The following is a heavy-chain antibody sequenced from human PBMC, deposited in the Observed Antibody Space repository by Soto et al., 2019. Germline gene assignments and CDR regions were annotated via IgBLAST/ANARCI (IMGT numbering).Heavy chain of an antibody. D-gene: IGHD2-15*01. V-gene: IGHV3-74*01. CDR2: INSDGSST. CDR3: ARDQGYCSGGSCYVAGY. CDR1: GFTFSSYW. J-gene: IGHJ4*02. Sequence: EVQLVESGGGLVQPGGSLRLSSAASGFTFSSYWMHWVRQAPGKGLVWVSRINSDGSSTGYADSVMGRFTISRDNAKNTLYLQMNSPSAEDTAVYYCARDQGYCSGGSCYVAGYWGQGTLVTVSS.